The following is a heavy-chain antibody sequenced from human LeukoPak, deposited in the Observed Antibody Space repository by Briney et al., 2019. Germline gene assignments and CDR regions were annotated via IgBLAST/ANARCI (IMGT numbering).Heavy chain of an antibody. Sequence: ASVKVSCKASGYTFTGYYMHWVRQAPGQGLEWMGWINAGNGNTKYSQEFQGRVTITRDTSASTAYMELSSLRSEDMAVYYCARGVPGVYYYYYMDVWGKGTTVTVSS. CDR3: ARGVPGVYYYYYMDV. CDR1: GYTFTGYY. J-gene: IGHJ6*03. V-gene: IGHV1-3*03. D-gene: IGHD7-27*01. CDR2: INAGNGNT.